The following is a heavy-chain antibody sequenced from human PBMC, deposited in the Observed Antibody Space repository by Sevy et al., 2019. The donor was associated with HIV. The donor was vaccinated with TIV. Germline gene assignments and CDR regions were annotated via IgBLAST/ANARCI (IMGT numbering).Heavy chain of an antibody. CDR2: INESGII. J-gene: IGHJ5*02. D-gene: IGHD2-2*01. V-gene: IGHV4-34*01. Sequence: SETLSLTCDVHDGSFSGYYWNWIRQLPGKGLEWIGEINESGIIYYNPSLKSRVTISVDTSKKQFSLKLNSVTAADTAVYFCARSPPVVVVPGAPSWFDPWGQGTLVTVSS. CDR1: DGSFSGYY. CDR3: ARSPPVVVVPGAPSWFDP.